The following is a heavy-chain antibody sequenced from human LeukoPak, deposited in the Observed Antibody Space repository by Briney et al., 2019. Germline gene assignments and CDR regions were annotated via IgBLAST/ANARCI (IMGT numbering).Heavy chain of an antibody. V-gene: IGHV3-23*01. Sequence: GGSLRLSCAASGFTFSSYAMSWVRQAPGKGLDWVSAISASGDNTYYADSVKGRFTISRDNSENTLYLQMNSLRAEDTAVYYCARRRGVTFGDFDYWGQGTLVTVSS. CDR1: GFTFSSYA. J-gene: IGHJ4*02. CDR2: ISASGDNT. D-gene: IGHD3-10*01. CDR3: ARRRGVTFGDFDY.